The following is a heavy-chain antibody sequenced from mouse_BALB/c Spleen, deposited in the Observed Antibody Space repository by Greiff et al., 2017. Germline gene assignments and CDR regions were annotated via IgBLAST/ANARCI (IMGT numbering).Heavy chain of an antibody. J-gene: IGHJ3*01. CDR1: GFTFSSYA. CDR3: ARGKDYDSWFAC. D-gene: IGHD2-4*01. Sequence: EVKLVESGGGLVKPGGSLKLSCAASGFTFSSYAMSWVRQSPEKRLEWVAEISSGGSYTYYPDTVTGRFTISRDNAKNTLYLQMSSLRSEDTAMYYCARGKDYDSWFACWGQGTLVTVSA. CDR2: ISSGGSYT. V-gene: IGHV5-9-4*01.